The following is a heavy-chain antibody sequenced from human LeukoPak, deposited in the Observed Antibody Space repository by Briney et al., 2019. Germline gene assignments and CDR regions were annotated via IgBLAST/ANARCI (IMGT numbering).Heavy chain of an antibody. D-gene: IGHD3-9*01. CDR2: IYHSGST. CDR3: AREDTYYDILTAFDY. CDR1: GYSISSGYY. J-gene: IGHJ4*02. V-gene: IGHV4-38-2*02. Sequence: SETLSLTCTVSGYSISSGYYWGWIRQPPGKGLEWIGSIYHSGSTYYNPSLKSRVTISVGTSKNQFSLKLSSVTAADTAVYYCAREDTYYDILTAFDYWGQGTLVTVSS.